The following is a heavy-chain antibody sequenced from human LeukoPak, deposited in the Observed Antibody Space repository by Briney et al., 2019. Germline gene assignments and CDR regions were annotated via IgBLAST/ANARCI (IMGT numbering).Heavy chain of an antibody. V-gene: IGHV4-59*01. Sequence: SETLSLTCTVSGGSISSYYWSWIRQPPGKGLAWIGYIYYSGSTNYNPSLKSRVTISVDTSKNQFSLKLSSVTAADTAVYYCARAMDYNWFDPWGQGTLVTVSS. CDR1: GGSISSYY. J-gene: IGHJ5*02. D-gene: IGHD3/OR15-3a*01. CDR3: ARAMDYNWFDP. CDR2: IYYSGST.